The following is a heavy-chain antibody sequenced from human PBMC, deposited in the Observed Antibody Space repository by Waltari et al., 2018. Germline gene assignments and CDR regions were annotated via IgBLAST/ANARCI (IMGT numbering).Heavy chain of an antibody. V-gene: IGHV1-69*01. Sequence: QVQLVQSGAEVKKPGSSVKVSCKASGGTFSSYAISWLRQAPGQGLEWMGGIIPIFGTANYAQKFQGRVTITADESTSTAYMELSSLRSEDTAVYYCARDGGRYQLVWGGYYYMDVWGKGTTVTVSS. CDR3: ARDGGRYQLVWGGYYYMDV. CDR1: GGTFSSYA. J-gene: IGHJ6*03. CDR2: IIPIFGTA. D-gene: IGHD6-6*01.